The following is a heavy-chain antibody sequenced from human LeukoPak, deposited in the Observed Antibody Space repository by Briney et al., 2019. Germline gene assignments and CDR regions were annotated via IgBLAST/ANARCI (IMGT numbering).Heavy chain of an antibody. V-gene: IGHV1-24*01. Sequence: ASVKVSCKVSGYTLTELSMHWVRQAPGKGLEWMGGFDPEDGETIYAQKFQGRVTMTEDTSTDTAYMELSSLRSEDTAVYYCATGSLRFWSGYYIPDLSFDYWGQGTLVTVSS. D-gene: IGHD3-3*01. J-gene: IGHJ4*02. CDR2: FDPEDGET. CDR3: ATGSLRFWSGYYIPDLSFDY. CDR1: GYTLTELS.